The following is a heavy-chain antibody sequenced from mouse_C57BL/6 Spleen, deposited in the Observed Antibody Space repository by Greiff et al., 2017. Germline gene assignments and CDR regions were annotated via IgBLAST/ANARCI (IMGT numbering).Heavy chain of an antibody. J-gene: IGHJ1*03. CDR3: APSSPWYFDV. V-gene: IGHV1-74*01. D-gene: IGHD1-1*01. CDR1: GYTFTSYW. CDR2: IHPSDSDT. Sequence: VQRVESGAELVKPGASVKVSCKASGYTFTSYWMHWVKQRPGQGLEWIGRIHPSDSDTNYNQKFKGKATLTVDKSSSTAYMQLSSLTSEDSAVYYCAPSSPWYFDVWGTGTTVTVSS.